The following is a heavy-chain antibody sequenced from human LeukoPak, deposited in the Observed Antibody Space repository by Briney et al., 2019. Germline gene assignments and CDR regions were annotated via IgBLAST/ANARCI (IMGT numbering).Heavy chain of an antibody. CDR2: INHSGST. CDR3: ARGHRIWFGELFPFDY. Sequence: SGTLSLTCAVSGGSISSSNWWSWVRQRPGKGLEWIGEINHSGSTNYNPSLKSRVTISVDTSKNQFSLKLSSVTAADTAVYYCARGHRIWFGELFPFDYWGQGTLVTVSS. D-gene: IGHD3-10*01. CDR1: GGSISSSNW. J-gene: IGHJ4*02. V-gene: IGHV4-4*02.